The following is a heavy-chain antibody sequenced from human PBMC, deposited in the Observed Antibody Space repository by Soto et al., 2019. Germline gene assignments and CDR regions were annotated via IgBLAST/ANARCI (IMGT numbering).Heavy chain of an antibody. J-gene: IGHJ1*01. Sequence: QVQLVESGGGVVQPGRSLRLSCAASGFTFTTHAMHWVRQAPGKGLEWVACISYDGSHKDYVDSVKGRFTISRDDSENMVYLQMNSLRAEDTAVYYCVRDGSTHSAGWYKHFGHWGQGNLVTVTS. V-gene: IGHV3-30*03. CDR3: VRDGSTHSAGWYKHFGH. D-gene: IGHD6-19*01. CDR1: GFTFTTHA. CDR2: ISYDGSHK.